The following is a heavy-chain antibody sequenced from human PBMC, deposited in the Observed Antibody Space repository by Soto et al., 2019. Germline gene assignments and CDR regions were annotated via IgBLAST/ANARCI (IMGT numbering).Heavy chain of an antibody. D-gene: IGHD3-9*01. CDR3: ARDTYDILTGYSKGYYYYGMDV. V-gene: IGHV3-30-3*01. CDR1: GFTFSSYA. Sequence: GGSLRLSCAASGFTFSSYAMHWVRQAPGKGLEWVAVISYDGSNKYYADSVKGRFTISRDNSKNTLYLQMNSLRAEDTAVYYCARDTYDILTGYSKGYYYYGMDVWGQGTTVTVSS. J-gene: IGHJ6*02. CDR2: ISYDGSNK.